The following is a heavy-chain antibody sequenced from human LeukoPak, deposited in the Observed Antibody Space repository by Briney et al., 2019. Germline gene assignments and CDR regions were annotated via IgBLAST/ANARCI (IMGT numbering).Heavy chain of an antibody. CDR1: GFTFSSYW. J-gene: IGHJ6*02. Sequence: GVSLRLSCAASGFTFSSYWMNWARQAPGKGLEWVASTNHNGNVNYYVDSVKGRFTISRDNAKNSLYLQMSNLRAEDTAVYFCARGGGLDVWGQGATVTVSS. CDR2: TNHNGNVN. V-gene: IGHV3-7*03. D-gene: IGHD3-16*01. CDR3: ARGGGLDV.